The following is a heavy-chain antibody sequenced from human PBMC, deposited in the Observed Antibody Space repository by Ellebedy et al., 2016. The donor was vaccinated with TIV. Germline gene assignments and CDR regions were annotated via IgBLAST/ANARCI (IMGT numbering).Heavy chain of an antibody. Sequence: PGGSLRLSCTVSGFTFSSYPIHWVRLAPGKGLEWVTLISYDGTTEYNADSVKGRFTISRDNSKNTVYLQMNSLRPEDTAVYFCAKEDWLEGYKIGSYYFDYWGQGTLVTVSS. V-gene: IGHV3-30-3*01. CDR2: ISYDGTTE. CDR3: AKEDWLEGYKIGSYYFDY. CDR1: GFTFSSYP. J-gene: IGHJ4*02. D-gene: IGHD5-24*01.